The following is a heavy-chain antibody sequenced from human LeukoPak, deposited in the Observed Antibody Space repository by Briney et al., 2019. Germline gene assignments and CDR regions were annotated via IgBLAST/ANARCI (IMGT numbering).Heavy chain of an antibody. J-gene: IGHJ6*02. Sequence: SVKVSCKASGDTFSFFAFSWVRQAPGQGLEWMGGMIPIFGTANYAQNFQGRVTITADESTSTAYMELSSLRSEDTAVYYCPLYCSGGSCRQRGYYYGMDVWGQGTTVTVSS. V-gene: IGHV1-69*13. CDR2: MIPIFGTA. CDR3: PLYCSGGSCRQRGYYYGMDV. D-gene: IGHD2-15*01. CDR1: GDTFSFFA.